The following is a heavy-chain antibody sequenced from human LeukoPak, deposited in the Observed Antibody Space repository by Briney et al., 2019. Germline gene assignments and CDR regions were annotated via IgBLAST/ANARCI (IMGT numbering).Heavy chain of an antibody. CDR1: GFTFSSYA. D-gene: IGHD6-13*01. J-gene: IGHJ4*02. CDR2: ISGSGGST. CDR3: ARTDAHGSLGY. Sequence: PPGGSLRLSCAASGFTFSSYAMSWVRQAPGKGLEWVSAISGSGGSTYYADSVKGRFTISRDNAKNSLYLQMNSLRAEDTAVYYCARTDAHGSLGYWGQGTLVTVSS. V-gene: IGHV3-23*01.